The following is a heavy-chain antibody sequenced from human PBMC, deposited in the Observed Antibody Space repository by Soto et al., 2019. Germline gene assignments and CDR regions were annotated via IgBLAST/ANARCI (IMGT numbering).Heavy chain of an antibody. CDR3: ARKEVAVSGTYDY. CDR1: GFTFSDHH. J-gene: IGHJ4*02. CDR2: ISSSGSDT. Sequence: PVGSLRLSCAASGFTFSDHHMSWIRQAPGKGLEWVSYISSSGSDTYADSVKGRFTITRDNAKNSLYLQMNSLRAEDTAVYYCARKEVAVSGTYDYWGQGTLVTVSS. V-gene: IGHV3-11*01. D-gene: IGHD6-19*01.